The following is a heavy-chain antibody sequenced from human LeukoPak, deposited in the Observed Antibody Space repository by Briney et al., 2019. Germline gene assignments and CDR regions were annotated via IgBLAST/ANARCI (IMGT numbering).Heavy chain of an antibody. CDR1: GFTFSYSS. D-gene: IGHD2-21*02. Sequence: GGSLRLSCAASGFTFSYSSMSWVRQAPGKGLEWVSAISGSGGSTYYADSVKGRFTISRDNSKNTLYLQMNSLRAEDTAVYYCAKVATFVVVTCFDYWGQGTLVTVSS. CDR2: ISGSGGST. V-gene: IGHV3-23*01. CDR3: AKVATFVVVTCFDY. J-gene: IGHJ4*02.